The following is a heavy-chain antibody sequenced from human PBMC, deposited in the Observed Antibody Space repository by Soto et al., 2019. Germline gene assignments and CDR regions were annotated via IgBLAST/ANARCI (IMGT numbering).Heavy chain of an antibody. CDR1: GFPFNYYY. CDR3: PRGGGGGLFEP. V-gene: IGHV3-11*06. CDR2: ISPKSTYR. D-gene: IGHD2-21*01. Sequence: PGGSLRLSCATSGFPFNYYYMSWIRQAPGKGLEWLSHISPKSTYRNYADSVKGRFTISRDNTKSSLFLQMNSLGVDDTAVYYCPRGGGGGLFEPWGQGVLVTVSS. J-gene: IGHJ5*02.